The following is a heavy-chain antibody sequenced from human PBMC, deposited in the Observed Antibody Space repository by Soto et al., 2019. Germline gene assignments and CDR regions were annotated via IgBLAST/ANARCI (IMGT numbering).Heavy chain of an antibody. Sequence: GASVKVSCEASGYRFTGYDMHWVRQAPGQGLEWMGIINPSGGSTSYAQKFQGRVTMTRDTSTSTVYMELSSLRSEDTAVYYCARDKGVPSLRYFAWLLSLLSDYWGQGTLVTVSS. CDR3: ARDKGVPSLRYFAWLLSLLSDY. J-gene: IGHJ4*02. CDR2: INPSGGST. V-gene: IGHV1-46*01. D-gene: IGHD3-9*01. CDR1: GYRFTGYD.